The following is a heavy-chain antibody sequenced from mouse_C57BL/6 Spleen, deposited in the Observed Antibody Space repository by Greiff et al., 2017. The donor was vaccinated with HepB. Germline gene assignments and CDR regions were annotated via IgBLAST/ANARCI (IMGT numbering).Heavy chain of an antibody. CDR2: IWSGGST. D-gene: IGHD2-1*01. V-gene: IGHV2-4*01. Sequence: VQLVESGPGLVQPSQSLSITCTVSGFSLTSYGVHWVRQPPGKGLEWLGVIWSGGSTDYNAAFISRLSISKDNSKSQVFFKMNSLQADDTAIYYCAKNVPGYGNYRYFDVWGTGTTVTVSS. CDR3: AKNVPGYGNYRYFDV. J-gene: IGHJ1*03. CDR1: GFSLTSYG.